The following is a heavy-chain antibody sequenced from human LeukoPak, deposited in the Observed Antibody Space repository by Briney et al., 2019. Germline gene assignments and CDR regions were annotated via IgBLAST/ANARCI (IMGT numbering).Heavy chain of an antibody. CDR3: ARDVTVCSIAEAGNYYYMDV. CDR2: INPNSGGT. J-gene: IGHJ6*03. Sequence: ASVKVSCKASGYTFTGYYMHWVRQAPGQGLEWMGWINPNSGGTNYAQKFQGRVTMTRDTSISTAYMELSRLRSDDTAVYYCARDVTVCSIAEAGNYYYMDVWGKGTTVTVSS. V-gene: IGHV1-2*02. D-gene: IGHD6-13*01. CDR1: GYTFTGYY.